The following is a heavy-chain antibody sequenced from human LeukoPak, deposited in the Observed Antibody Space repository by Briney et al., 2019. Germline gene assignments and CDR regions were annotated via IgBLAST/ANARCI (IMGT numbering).Heavy chain of an antibody. Sequence: GGSLRLSCAASGFTFSSYAMSWVRQAPGKGLEWVSAISGSGGSTYYADSVKGRFTISRDDSENTLYLQMTSLRVEDTAVYYCARAQGTTNGLLDNWGQGVLVTVSS. D-gene: IGHD5-24*01. CDR3: ARAQGTTNGLLDN. J-gene: IGHJ4*02. CDR1: GFTFSSYA. V-gene: IGHV3-23*01. CDR2: ISGSGGST.